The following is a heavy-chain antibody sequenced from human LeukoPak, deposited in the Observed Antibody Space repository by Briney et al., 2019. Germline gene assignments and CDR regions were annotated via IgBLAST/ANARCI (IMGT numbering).Heavy chain of an antibody. D-gene: IGHD5-12*01. Sequence: GGSLRLSCAASGFTFSGFGMHWVRQAPGKGLEWVAYIHTDQTIQYYADSVKGRFTISRDNSKNTLYLQMNSLRAEDTAVFYCAKDSTDSGYPFDYWGQGTLVTVSS. CDR1: GFTFSGFG. J-gene: IGHJ4*02. CDR2: IHTDQTIQ. V-gene: IGHV3-30*02. CDR3: AKDSTDSGYPFDY.